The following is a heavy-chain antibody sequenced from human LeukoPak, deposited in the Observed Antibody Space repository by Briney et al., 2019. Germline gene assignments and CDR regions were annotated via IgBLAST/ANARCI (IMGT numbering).Heavy chain of an antibody. J-gene: IGHJ4*02. D-gene: IGHD3-10*01. V-gene: IGHV3-21*01. CDR2: ISGRSNYM. Sequence: GGSLRLSCAASGLTFSTYTMIWVRQAPGKGLEWVSSISGRSNYMYYADSVKGRFTISRDNAKNSLYLQMNSLRVEDTALYYCASSALMTPYYFDYWGQGTLVTVSS. CDR3: ASSALMTPYYFDY. CDR1: GLTFSTYT.